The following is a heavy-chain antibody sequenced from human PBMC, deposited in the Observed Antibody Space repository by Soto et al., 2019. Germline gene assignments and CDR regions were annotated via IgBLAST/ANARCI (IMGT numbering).Heavy chain of an antibody. D-gene: IGHD2-21*02. CDR3: ARDKKTGGNSGNYYYYGMDV. V-gene: IGHV4-30-4*01. CDR2: IYYSGST. CDR1: GGSISSGDYY. Sequence: PSETLSLTCTVSGGSISSGDYYWSWIRQPPGKGLEWIGYIYYSGSTYYNPSLKSRVTISVDTSKNQFSLKLSSVTAADTAVYYCARDKKTGGNSGNYYYYGMDVWGQGTTVTVS. J-gene: IGHJ6*02.